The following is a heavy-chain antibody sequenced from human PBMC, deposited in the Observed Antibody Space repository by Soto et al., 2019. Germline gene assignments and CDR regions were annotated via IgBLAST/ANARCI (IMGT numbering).Heavy chain of an antibody. V-gene: IGHV1-18*01. Sequence: QVQLVQSGAEVKKPGASVKVSCKASGYTFTNYGISWVRQAPGQGLEWMGCISAYNGNTDYAQKLQGRVTMTTDTSTSTAYMELRSLRSDDTAVYYCARVGAYCVSTSCHDYWGQGTLVTVSS. D-gene: IGHD2-2*01. CDR3: ARVGAYCVSTSCHDY. J-gene: IGHJ4*02. CDR1: GYTFTNYG. CDR2: ISAYNGNT.